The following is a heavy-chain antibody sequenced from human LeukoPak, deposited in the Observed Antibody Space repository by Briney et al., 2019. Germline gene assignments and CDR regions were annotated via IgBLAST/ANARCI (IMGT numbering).Heavy chain of an antibody. D-gene: IGHD2-15*01. V-gene: IGHV4-4*07. Sequence: SETLSLTCTVSGGSISSYYWSWIRQPAGKGLEWIGRIYTSGSTNYNPSLKSRVTTSVDTSKNQFSLKLSSVTAADTAVYYCARDQGYCSGGSCYSNLHFDYWGQGTLVTVSS. CDR3: ARDQGYCSGGSCYSNLHFDY. J-gene: IGHJ4*02. CDR2: IYTSGST. CDR1: GGSISSYY.